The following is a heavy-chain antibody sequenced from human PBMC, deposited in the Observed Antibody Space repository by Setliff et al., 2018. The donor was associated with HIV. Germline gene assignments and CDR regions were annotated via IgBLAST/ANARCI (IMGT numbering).Heavy chain of an antibody. J-gene: IGHJ4*02. D-gene: IGHD3-16*01. Sequence: GASVKVSCKASGYTFTGYYVHWVRQAPGQGLEWMGWINPNSGGTMYAQTFQGRVTMTRDTSISTVYMEVSRLRSDDTAVYHCARSDYVWGSYPDKLDYWGQGTLVTVSS. CDR1: GYTFTGYY. V-gene: IGHV1-2*02. CDR3: ARSDYVWGSYPDKLDY. CDR2: INPNSGGT.